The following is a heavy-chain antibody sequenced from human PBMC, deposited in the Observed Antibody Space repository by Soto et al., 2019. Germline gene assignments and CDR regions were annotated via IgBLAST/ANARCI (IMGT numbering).Heavy chain of an antibody. CDR3: ARQVSYSNSFYHSYYGMDV. J-gene: IGHJ6*02. V-gene: IGHV1-2*02. D-gene: IGHD6-6*01. Sequence: ASVKVSCKASGYTFTGYYMHWVRQAPGQGLEWMGWINPNSRGTNYAQKFQGRVTMTRDTSLSTAYLQWSSLKASDTAMYYCARQVSYSNSFYHSYYGMDVRYQGTTVTGSS. CDR2: INPNSRGT. CDR1: GYTFTGYY.